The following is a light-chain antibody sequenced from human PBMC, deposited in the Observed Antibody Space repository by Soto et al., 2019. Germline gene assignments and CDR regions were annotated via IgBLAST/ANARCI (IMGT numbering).Light chain of an antibody. Sequence: QSALTQPASVSGSPGQSITISCTGTSSDVGGYNYVSWYQQHPGKAPKLMIYEVSNRPSGVSNRFSGSKSGKTAPLTISGLQDEDEADYYCSSYTSSSTLVFGGGTKLTVL. J-gene: IGLJ2*01. CDR3: SSYTSSSTLV. CDR2: EVS. CDR1: SSDVGGYNY. V-gene: IGLV2-14*01.